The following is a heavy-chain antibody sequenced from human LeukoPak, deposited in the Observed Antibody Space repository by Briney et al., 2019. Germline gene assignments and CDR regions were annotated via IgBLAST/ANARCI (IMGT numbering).Heavy chain of an antibody. Sequence: GGSLRLSCAASGFTFDDYGMSWVRQAPGKGLEWVSGINWNGGSTGYADSVKGRFTISRDNAKNSLYLQMNSLRAEDTAVYYCARDKSMVRGFDYWGQGTLVTVSS. CDR1: GFTFDDYG. CDR2: INWNGGST. V-gene: IGHV3-20*04. D-gene: IGHD3-10*01. J-gene: IGHJ4*02. CDR3: ARDKSMVRGFDY.